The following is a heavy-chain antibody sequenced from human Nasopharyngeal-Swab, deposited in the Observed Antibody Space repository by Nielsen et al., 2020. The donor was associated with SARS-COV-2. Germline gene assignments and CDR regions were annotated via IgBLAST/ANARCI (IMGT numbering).Heavy chain of an antibody. J-gene: IGHJ6*02. CDR2: ISGSGGRT. D-gene: IGHD6-25*01. CDR3: TKDVSPATSCPHAMGV. Sequence: GESLKISCGASGFTFSSYAMTWVRQAPGKGLDWVSAISGSGGRTFYADSVKGRFTIFRDNSKNTLYLQMNSLRAEDTAVYYCTKDVSPATSCPHAMGVWGQGTTVTVSS. CDR1: GFTFSSYA. V-gene: IGHV3-23*01.